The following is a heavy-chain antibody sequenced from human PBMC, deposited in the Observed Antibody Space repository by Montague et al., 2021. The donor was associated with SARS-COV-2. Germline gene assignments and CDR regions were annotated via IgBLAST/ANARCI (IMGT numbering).Heavy chain of an antibody. J-gene: IGHJ4*02. CDR1: GGSFSGYY. D-gene: IGHD3-10*01. V-gene: IGHV4-34*01. CDR2: INHSGST. CDR3: ARMRAVLLWFGESTYFDY. Sequence: SETLSLTCAVSGGSFSGYYWGWIRQPPGKGLEWIGEINHSGSTNXNPSLKSRVTISVDTSKNQFSLKLSSVTAADTAVYYCARMRAVLLWFGESTYFDYWGQGTLVTVSS.